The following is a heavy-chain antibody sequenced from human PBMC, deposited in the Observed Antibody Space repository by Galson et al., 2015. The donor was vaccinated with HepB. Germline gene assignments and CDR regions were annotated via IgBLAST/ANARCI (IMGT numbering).Heavy chain of an antibody. CDR1: GLVFSRFW. CDR2: VSSDGRNT. CDR3: AKGGLAGYDFDFDS. V-gene: IGHV3-74*01. Sequence: SLRLSCAASGLVFSRFWMHWVRQAPGKGLVWVSRVSSDGRNTIYADSVKGRFTVSRDNAKNTLYLQMNSLRAEDTAVYYCAKGGLAGYDFDFDSRGQGTLVTVSS. D-gene: IGHD5-12*01. J-gene: IGHJ4*02.